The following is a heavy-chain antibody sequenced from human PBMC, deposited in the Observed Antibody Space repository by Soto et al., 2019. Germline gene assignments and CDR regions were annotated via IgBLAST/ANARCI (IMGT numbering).Heavy chain of an antibody. CDR3: ARAVRRWDIVIVPAATFDS. Sequence: PSQTLSLTCVISGDSVSSNGACWNWIRQSPSRGLEWLGRTYYRSKWFLDYSASVQSRMTIKPHTSRNQFSLQLNSVTPEDTAVYYCARAVRRWDIVIVPAATFDSWGQGTMVTVSS. J-gene: IGHJ4*02. CDR2: TYYRSKWFL. CDR1: GDSVSSNGAC. D-gene: IGHD2-2*01. V-gene: IGHV6-1*01.